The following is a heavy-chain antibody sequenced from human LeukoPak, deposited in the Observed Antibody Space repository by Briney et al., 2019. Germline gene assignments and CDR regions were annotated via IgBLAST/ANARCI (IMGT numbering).Heavy chain of an antibody. J-gene: IGHJ4*02. CDR2: ISSGSTNI. V-gene: IGHV3-21*01. CDR1: GFTFSSYT. Sequence: GGSLRLSCAASGFTFSSYTINCVRQAPGKGLEWVSSISSGSTNIYYADSVKGRFTISRDNAKNSLYLQMNSLTDEDTAVYYCARGRDSDYAFDYWGQGTLVTVSS. CDR3: ARGRDSDYAFDY. D-gene: IGHD4-17*01.